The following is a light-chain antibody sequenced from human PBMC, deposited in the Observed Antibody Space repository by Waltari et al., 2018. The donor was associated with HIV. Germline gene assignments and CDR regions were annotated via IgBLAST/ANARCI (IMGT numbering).Light chain of an antibody. CDR3: GTWDSSLSVWV. J-gene: IGLJ3*02. V-gene: IGLV1-51*01. Sequence: QSVLPQPPSLSAAPGQKVTISCSGSSSNIGSNFVSWYQQLPGTAPKLLIYDNNKRPSGIPDRFSGSKSGTSATLGITGLQTGDEADYYCGTWDSSLSVWVFGGGTNLTVL. CDR2: DNN. CDR1: SSNIGSNF.